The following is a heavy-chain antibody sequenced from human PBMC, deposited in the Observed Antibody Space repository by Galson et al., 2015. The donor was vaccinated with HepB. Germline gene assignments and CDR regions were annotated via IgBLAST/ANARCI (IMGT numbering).Heavy chain of an antibody. CDR3: AKDAWYFDWLPITLDY. J-gene: IGHJ4*02. D-gene: IGHD3-9*01. CDR1: GFTFSSYG. CDR2: ISYDGSNK. V-gene: IGHV3-30*18. Sequence: SLRLSCAASGFTFSSYGMHWVRQAPGKGLEWVAVISYDGSNKYYADSVKGRFTISRDNSKNTLYLQMNSLRAEDTAVYYCAKDAWYFDWLPITLDYWGQGTLVTVSS.